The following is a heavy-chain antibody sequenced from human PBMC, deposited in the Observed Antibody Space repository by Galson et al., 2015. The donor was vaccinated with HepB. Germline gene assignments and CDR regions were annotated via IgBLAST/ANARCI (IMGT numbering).Heavy chain of an antibody. V-gene: IGHV1-8*01. CDR1: GYTFTSYD. Sequence: SVKVSCKASGYTFTSYDINWVRQATGQGLEWMGCMNPNSGNTGYAQKFQGRVTMTRNTSISTAYMELSSLRSEDTAVYYCARGVDYGGPYWYFDLWGRGTLVTVSS. CDR3: ARGVDYGGPYWYFDL. CDR2: MNPNSGNT. J-gene: IGHJ2*01. D-gene: IGHD4-23*01.